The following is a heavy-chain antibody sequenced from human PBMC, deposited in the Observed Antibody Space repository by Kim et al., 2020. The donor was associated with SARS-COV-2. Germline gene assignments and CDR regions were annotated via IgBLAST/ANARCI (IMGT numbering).Heavy chain of an antibody. CDR1: GFTFSDFS. V-gene: IGHV3-11*01. D-gene: IGHD3-10*01. J-gene: IGHJ4*02. CDR3: AKGSLWGGDY. Sequence: GGSLRLSCAASGFTFSDFSMSWIRQAPGKGLEWLSYISGSGSAIYYADSVKGRFTISRDNAKNSLYLQMNSLRVEDTAVDYCAKGSLWGGDYWGQGTLGT. CDR2: ISGSGSAI.